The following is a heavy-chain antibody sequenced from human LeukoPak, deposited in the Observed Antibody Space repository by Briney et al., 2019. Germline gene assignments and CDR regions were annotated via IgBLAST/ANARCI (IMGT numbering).Heavy chain of an antibody. CDR1: GYTFTSYY. V-gene: IGHV1-46*01. CDR2: INPSGGST. D-gene: IGHD6-13*01. J-gene: IGHJ6*02. CDR3: ARDEYSSSWYYPNYYYYGMDV. Sequence: GASVKVSCKASGYTFTSYYMHWVRQAPGQGLEWMGIINPSGGSTSYAQKFQGRVTMTRDTSTSTVYMELSSLRSEDTAVYYCARDEYSSSWYYPNYYYYGMDVWGQGTTVTVSS.